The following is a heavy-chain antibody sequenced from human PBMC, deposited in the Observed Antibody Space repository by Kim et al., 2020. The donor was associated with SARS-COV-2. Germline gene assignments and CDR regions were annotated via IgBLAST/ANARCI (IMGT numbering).Heavy chain of an antibody. J-gene: IGHJ4*02. D-gene: IGHD2-8*02. CDR3: AKELVTGGGVDY. V-gene: IGHV3-23*01. CDR2: ISGSGVST. CDR1: GFTFSNYA. Sequence: GGSLRLSCAASGFTFSNYAMSWVRQAPETGLEWVSAISGSGVSTYYPVSLKGRFTITRDNSKNTLYLQMHSLRAEDTAIYYCAKELVTGGGVDYWGQGTLVTVSS.